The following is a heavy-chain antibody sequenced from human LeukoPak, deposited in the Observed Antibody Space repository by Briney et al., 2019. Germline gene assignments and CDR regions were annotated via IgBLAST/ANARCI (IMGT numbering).Heavy chain of an antibody. J-gene: IGHJ3*02. Sequence: PGRSLRLSCAASGFTFSSYGMHWVRQAPGKGLEWVAVISYDGSNKYYADSVKGRFTISRDNSKNTLYLQMNSLRAEDTAVYYCARDGESRNCTNGVCGVGAFDIWGQGTMVTVSS. CDR3: ARDGESRNCTNGVCGVGAFDI. CDR2: ISYDGSNK. D-gene: IGHD2-8*01. CDR1: GFTFSSYG. V-gene: IGHV3-30*03.